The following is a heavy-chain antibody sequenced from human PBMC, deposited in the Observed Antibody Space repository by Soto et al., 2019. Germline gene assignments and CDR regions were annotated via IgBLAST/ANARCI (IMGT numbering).Heavy chain of an antibody. D-gene: IGHD2-2*02. Sequence: ESGGGVVQPGRSLRLSCAASGFTFSSYGMHWVRQAPGKGLEWVAVIWYDGSNKYYADSVKGRFTISRDNSKNTLYLQMNSLRAEDTAVYYCAREDRLGYCSSTSCYRRSRFDYWGQGTLVTVSS. V-gene: IGHV3-33*01. J-gene: IGHJ4*02. CDR2: IWYDGSNK. CDR3: AREDRLGYCSSTSCYRRSRFDY. CDR1: GFTFSSYG.